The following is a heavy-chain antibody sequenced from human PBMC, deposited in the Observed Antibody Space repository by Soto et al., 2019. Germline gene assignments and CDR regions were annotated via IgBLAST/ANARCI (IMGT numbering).Heavy chain of an antibody. CDR3: ARVEAPFGESLH. V-gene: IGHV1-18*01. CDR2: ISPDDGNT. CDR1: GYTFSSYT. J-gene: IGHJ4*02. D-gene: IGHD3-10*01. Sequence: QIQLAQSGGEVKRPGASVKVSCKTSGYTFSSYTVAWVRQAPGQGLEWLGWISPDDGNTEYEQKFQGRVFMTADTQTNTAYLELTSLKYDDTAVYYCARVEAPFGESLHWGQGTPVTVSA.